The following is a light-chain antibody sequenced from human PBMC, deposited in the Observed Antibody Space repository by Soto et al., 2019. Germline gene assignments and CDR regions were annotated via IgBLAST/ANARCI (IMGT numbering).Light chain of an antibody. J-gene: IGKJ3*01. V-gene: IGKV3-20*01. Sequence: EIVLTQSPGTLSLSPGERATLSCRASQSVSSSFLTWYQHKPGQPPRLLIYGASSRAAGIPDRFSGSGSGTDFTLSISRLEPEDFAVYYCQQYDRTPFTFGPGTKVDIK. CDR2: GAS. CDR3: QQYDRTPFT. CDR1: QSVSSSF.